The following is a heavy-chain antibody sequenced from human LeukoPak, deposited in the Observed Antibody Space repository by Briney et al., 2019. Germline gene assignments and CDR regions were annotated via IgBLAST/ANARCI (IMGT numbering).Heavy chain of an antibody. CDR1: GFTFSSYS. V-gene: IGHV3-21*01. Sequence: GGSLRLSCAASGFTFSSYSMNWVRQAPGKGLEWVSSISSSSCYIYYADSVKGRFTISRDNAKNSLYLQMNSLRAEDTAVYYCARDQANRRLGELSYAFDIWGQGTMVTVSS. J-gene: IGHJ3*02. CDR3: ARDQANRRLGELSYAFDI. D-gene: IGHD3-16*02. CDR2: ISSSSCYI.